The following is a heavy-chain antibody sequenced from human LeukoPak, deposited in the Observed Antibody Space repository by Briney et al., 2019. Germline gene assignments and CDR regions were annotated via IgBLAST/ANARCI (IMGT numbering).Heavy chain of an antibody. J-gene: IGHJ5*02. D-gene: IGHD3-16*01. CDR1: GYTFTNYY. CDR2: INPSGGST. CDR3: ARRIDRGWGSMLAP. V-gene: IGHV1-46*01. Sequence: ASVKVSCKASGYTFTNYYMHWVRQAPGQGLEWMGIINPSGGSTSYAQKFQGRVTMTRDRSTSTVYMELSSLRPGDTAVSVCARRIDRGWGSMLAPWGQGTLVTVSS.